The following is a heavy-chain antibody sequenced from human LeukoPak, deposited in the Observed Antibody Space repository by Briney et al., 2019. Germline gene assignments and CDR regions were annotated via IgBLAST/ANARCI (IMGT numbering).Heavy chain of an antibody. CDR1: GFTFSTYA. Sequence: GGSLRLSCAASGFTFSTYAMSWVRRAPGRGLEWVSSISGSGDNTYYADSVKGRFTVSRDNSKNTVDLQLNSLRAEDTALYYCAKEIRDTSGYYGWLEPWGQGTLVTVSS. CDR3: AKEIRDTSGYYGWLEP. J-gene: IGHJ5*02. V-gene: IGHV3-23*01. CDR2: ISGSGDNT. D-gene: IGHD3-3*01.